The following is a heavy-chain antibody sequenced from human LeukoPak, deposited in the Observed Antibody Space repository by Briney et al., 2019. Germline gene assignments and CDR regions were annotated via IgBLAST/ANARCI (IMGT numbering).Heavy chain of an antibody. CDR1: GYTFTGYY. CDR2: INPNSGGT. CDR3: ARRLGLRWDLQAFDI. Sequence: GASVKVSCKASGYTFTGYYMHWVRQAPGQGLEWMGWINPNSGGTNYTQKFQGRVTITRNTFISTAYMELSSLTSEDTAVYYCARRLGLRWDLQAFDIWGQGTMVTVSS. J-gene: IGHJ3*02. V-gene: IGHV1-2*02. D-gene: IGHD4-23*01.